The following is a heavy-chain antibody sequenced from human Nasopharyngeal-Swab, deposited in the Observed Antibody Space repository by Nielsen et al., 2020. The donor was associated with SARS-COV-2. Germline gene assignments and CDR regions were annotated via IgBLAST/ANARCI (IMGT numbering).Heavy chain of an antibody. V-gene: IGHV2-5*01. D-gene: IGHD2-2*02. CDR2: IYWNDDK. CDR3: AHRGGYCSSTSCYTAFEFVVEYYFDY. J-gene: IGHJ4*02. Sequence: RQAPGKALEWLALIYWNDDKRYSPSLKSRLTITKDTSKNQVVLTMTNIDPVDTATYYCAHRGGYCSSTSCYTAFEFVVEYYFDYWGQGTLVTVSS.